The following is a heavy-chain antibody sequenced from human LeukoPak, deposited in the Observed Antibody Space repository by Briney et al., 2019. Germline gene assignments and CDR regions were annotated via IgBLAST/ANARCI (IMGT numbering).Heavy chain of an antibody. CDR1: GFTFSSYA. CDR3: AKARWAPTYYDY. D-gene: IGHD4-23*01. V-gene: IGHV3-23*01. Sequence: GGSLRLSCAASGFTFSSYAMSWVRQAPGKGLEWVSAISGSGGSTYYADSVKGRLTISRDNSKNTLYLQMNSLRAEDTAVYYCAKARWAPTYYDYWGQGTLVTVSS. CDR2: ISGSGGST. J-gene: IGHJ4*02.